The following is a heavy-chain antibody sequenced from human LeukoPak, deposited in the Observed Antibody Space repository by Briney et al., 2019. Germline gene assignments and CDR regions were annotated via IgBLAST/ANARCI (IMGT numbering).Heavy chain of an antibody. CDR1: GFTFSSYS. V-gene: IGHV3-48*01. D-gene: IGHD5-12*01. CDR2: ISSSSSTI. CDR3: ASSTPGGYDFK. J-gene: IGHJ4*02. Sequence: AGGSLRLSCVASGFTFSSYSMNWVRQAPGKGLEWVSYISSSSSTIYYADSVKGRFTISRDNAKKSLYLQMNSLRAEDTAVYYCASSTPGGYDFKWGQGTLVTVSS.